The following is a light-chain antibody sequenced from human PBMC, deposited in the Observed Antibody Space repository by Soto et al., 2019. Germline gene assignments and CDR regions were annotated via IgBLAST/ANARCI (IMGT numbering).Light chain of an antibody. Sequence: DVVMTQSPLSLPVTLGQPASISCRSSQSLVYSDGNTYLNWFQQRPGQSPRSLIYKVSNRDSGGHARFCGSRSGSAFTLKTSRVEVEDVRASYCKQGKHWPPCTFGQGTKMEIK. CDR3: KQGKHWPPCT. V-gene: IGKV2-30*01. J-gene: IGKJ1*01. CDR2: KVS. CDR1: QSLVYSDGNTY.